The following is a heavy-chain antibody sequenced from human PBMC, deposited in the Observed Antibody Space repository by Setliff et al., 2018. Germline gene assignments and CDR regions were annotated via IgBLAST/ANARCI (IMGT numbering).Heavy chain of an antibody. Sequence: SVKVSCKASGGTFRSYGISWVRQTPGQGLEWMGGTIPSFGSTNYAQKFQDRVTIITDESTSTAYMELSSLRTEDTAVYYCAREGVDSRSSTDYRYYMDVWGKGTTVTVSS. CDR2: TIPSFGST. CDR3: AREGVDSRSSTDYRYYMDV. J-gene: IGHJ6*03. CDR1: GGTFRSYG. V-gene: IGHV1-69*05. D-gene: IGHD6-6*01.